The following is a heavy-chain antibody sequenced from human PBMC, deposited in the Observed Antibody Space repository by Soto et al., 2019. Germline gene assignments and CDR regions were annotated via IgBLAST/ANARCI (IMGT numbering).Heavy chain of an antibody. CDR1: GGSISSGGYS. V-gene: IGHV4-30-2*01. CDR3: ARDQLEGNWFDP. J-gene: IGHJ5*02. CDR2: IYHSGST. Sequence: QLQLQESGSGLVRPSQTLSLTCAVSGGSISSGGYSWNWIRPPPGKGLEWIGYIYHSGSTLYNPSLKRRVTISVDKSKNQFSLKQTSVTAADTAVYYCARDQLEGNWFDPWGQGTLVTVSS. D-gene: IGHD1-1*01.